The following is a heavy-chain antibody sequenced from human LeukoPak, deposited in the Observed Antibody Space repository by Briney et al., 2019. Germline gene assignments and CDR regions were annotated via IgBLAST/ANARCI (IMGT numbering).Heavy chain of an antibody. V-gene: IGHV4-31*03. CDR3: ARGPSTYYYDSSGYSGNSNDY. J-gene: IGHJ4*02. CDR2: IYYSGST. Sequence: PSETLSLTCTVSGGSISSGGYYWSWIRQHPGKGLEWIGYIYYSGSTYYNPSLKSRVTISVDTSKNQFSLKLSSVTAADTAVYYCARGPSTYYYDSSGYSGNSNDYWGQGTLVTVSS. CDR1: GGSISSGGYY. D-gene: IGHD3-22*01.